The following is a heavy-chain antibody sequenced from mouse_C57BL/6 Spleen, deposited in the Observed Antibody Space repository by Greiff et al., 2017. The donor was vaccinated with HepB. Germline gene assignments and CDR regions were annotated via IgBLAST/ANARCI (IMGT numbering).Heavy chain of an antibody. V-gene: IGHV1-82*01. J-gene: IGHJ2*01. Sequence: VQLQQSGAELVKPGASVKLSCKASGYTFTEYTIHWVKQRSGQGLEWIGRIYPGDGDTNYNGKFKGKATLTADKSSSTAYMQLSSLTSEDSAVYFCARHFDYWGQGTTLTVSS. CDR3: ARHFDY. CDR2: IYPGDGDT. CDR1: GYTFTEYT.